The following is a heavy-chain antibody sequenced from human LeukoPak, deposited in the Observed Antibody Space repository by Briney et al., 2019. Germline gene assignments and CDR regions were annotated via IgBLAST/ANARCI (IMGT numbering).Heavy chain of an antibody. J-gene: IGHJ5*02. Sequence: ASVKVSCKVSGYTFTSYGISWVRQAPGQGLEWMGWISAYNGNTNYAQKLQGRVTMTTDTSTSTAYVEMRSLRSDDTAVYYCARVGGGIVPAAMRFDPWGQGTLVTVSS. V-gene: IGHV1-18*01. CDR2: ISAYNGNT. CDR1: GYTFTSYG. D-gene: IGHD2-2*01. CDR3: ARVGGGIVPAAMRFDP.